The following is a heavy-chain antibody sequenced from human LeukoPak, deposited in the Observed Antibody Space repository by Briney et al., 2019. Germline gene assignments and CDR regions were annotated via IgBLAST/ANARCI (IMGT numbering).Heavy chain of an antibody. J-gene: IGHJ4*02. V-gene: IGHV4-59*01. CDR2: IYYSGST. CDR1: GGSISSYY. Sequence: SETLSLTCTVSGGSISSYYWSWIRRPPGKGLEWIGYIYYSGSTNYNPSLESRVTISVDTSKNQFSLRLSSVTAADTAVYYCARDGGYYFDYWGQGTLVTVSS. D-gene: IGHD3-10*01. CDR3: ARDGGYYFDY.